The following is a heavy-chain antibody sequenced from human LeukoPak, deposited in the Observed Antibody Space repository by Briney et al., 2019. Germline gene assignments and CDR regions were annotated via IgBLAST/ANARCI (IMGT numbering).Heavy chain of an antibody. CDR1: GFTFSSYG. V-gene: IGHV3-30*02. D-gene: IGHD3-10*01. CDR2: IRYDGSNK. CDR3: VLWFGELSGFHFDY. Sequence: PGGSLRLSCAASGFTFSSYGTHWVRQAPGKGLEWVAFIRYDGSNKYYADSVKGRFTISRDNSKSTLYLQMNSLRAEDTAVYYCVLWFGELSGFHFDYWGQGTLVTVSS. J-gene: IGHJ4*02.